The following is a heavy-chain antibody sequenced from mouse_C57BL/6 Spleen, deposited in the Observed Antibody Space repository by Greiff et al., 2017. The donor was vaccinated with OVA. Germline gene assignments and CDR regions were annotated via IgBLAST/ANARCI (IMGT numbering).Heavy chain of an antibody. Sequence: QVQLKQSGPELVKPGASVKISCKASGYAFRSSWMNWVKQRPGEGLEWIGRIYPGDGDTNYNGKFKGKATLTADKSSSTAYMQRSSLTSEDSAVYFCARSEGDYYAMDYWGQGTSVTVSS. J-gene: IGHJ4*01. CDR1: GYAFRSSW. V-gene: IGHV1-82*01. CDR2: IYPGDGDT. CDR3: ARSEGDYYAMDY.